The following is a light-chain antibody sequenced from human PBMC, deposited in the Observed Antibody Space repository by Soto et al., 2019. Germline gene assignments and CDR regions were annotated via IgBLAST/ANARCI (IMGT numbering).Light chain of an antibody. CDR1: SSNIGAGYE. CDR3: QSYDSSRSALDV. Sequence: QSVLTQPPSVSGAPGQRVTISCTGSSSNIGAGYEVHWYQQLPGTAPKLLIYGNNNRPSGVPDRFSGSKSGTSASLAITGLQAEDEADYYCQSYDSSRSALDVFGTGTKLTVL. J-gene: IGLJ1*01. CDR2: GNN. V-gene: IGLV1-40*01.